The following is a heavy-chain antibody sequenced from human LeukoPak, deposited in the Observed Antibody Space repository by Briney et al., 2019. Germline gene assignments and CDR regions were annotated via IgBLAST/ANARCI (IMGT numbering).Heavy chain of an antibody. CDR1: GGSISSYY. CDR3: ARVTGYIVEDYFDY. V-gene: IGHV4-59*01. D-gene: IGHD3-22*01. J-gene: IGHJ4*02. Sequence: NPSETLSLTRSLSGGSISSYYWSWIRQPPGKGLEWFGYIYYSGSTNYNPSLKSRVTISVDTSKTQFSLRLSSVTAADTAVYYCARVTGYIVEDYFDYWGQGTLVTVSS. CDR2: IYYSGST.